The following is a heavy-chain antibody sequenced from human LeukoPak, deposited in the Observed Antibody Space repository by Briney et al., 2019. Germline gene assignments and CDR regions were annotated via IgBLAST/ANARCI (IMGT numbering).Heavy chain of an antibody. CDR3: AKDRLRVATIGGFDY. D-gene: IGHD5-12*01. J-gene: IGHJ4*02. CDR2: ISYDGCSK. Sequence: PGRSLRLSCAAPGFTFSSYGMHWVRPAPGKGVEWVAVISYDGCSKYYADSVKGRFTISRDNSKNTLYLQMNSLRAEDTALYYCAKDRLRVATIGGFDYWGQGTLVTVSS. CDR1: GFTFSSYG. V-gene: IGHV3-30*18.